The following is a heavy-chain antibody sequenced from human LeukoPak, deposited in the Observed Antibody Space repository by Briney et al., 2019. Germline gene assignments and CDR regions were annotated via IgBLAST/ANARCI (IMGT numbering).Heavy chain of an antibody. CDR2: ISSDGSNE. D-gene: IGHD5-24*01. CDR3: AKGGVDMGTIRIYY. J-gene: IGHJ4*02. Sequence: LRLSCAASGFRFSRYGMHWVRQAPGKGLEWVAGISSDGSNEFYTDSVKGRFTISRDNSNYTLYVQMNSLRAEDTAVYYCAKGGVDMGTIRIYYWGQGTLVTVSS. CDR1: GFRFSRYG. V-gene: IGHV3-30*18.